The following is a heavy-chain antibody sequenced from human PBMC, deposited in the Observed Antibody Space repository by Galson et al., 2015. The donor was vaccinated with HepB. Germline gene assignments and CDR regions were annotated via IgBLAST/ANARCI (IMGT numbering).Heavy chain of an antibody. J-gene: IGHJ3*02. Sequence: SLRLSCATSGFIFSNYNINWVRQAPGKGLEWVSYISSSGGSMYYADSLKGRFTISRDNAKNSLFLHMNSLRAEDTAVYFCVRCRGGYHPHDAFDIWGQGTMVTVSS. CDR3: VRCRGGYHPHDAFDI. V-gene: IGHV3-48*03. CDR1: GFIFSNYN. CDR2: ISSSGGSM. D-gene: IGHD3-16*02.